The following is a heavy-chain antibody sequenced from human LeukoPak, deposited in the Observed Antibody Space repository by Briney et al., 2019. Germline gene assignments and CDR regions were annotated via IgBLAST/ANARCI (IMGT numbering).Heavy chain of an antibody. J-gene: IGHJ4*02. Sequence: GGSLRLSCAASGFTFSAYWMSWVRQAPGKGLEWVSVISGGGGTTKYADSVKGRVIISRDNSKNTLYLQMNSLRAEDTAVYYCARKVQYSIDYWGQGTLVTVSS. CDR1: GFTFSAYW. V-gene: IGHV3-23*01. CDR2: ISGGGGTT. CDR3: ARKVQYSIDY. D-gene: IGHD2/OR15-2a*01.